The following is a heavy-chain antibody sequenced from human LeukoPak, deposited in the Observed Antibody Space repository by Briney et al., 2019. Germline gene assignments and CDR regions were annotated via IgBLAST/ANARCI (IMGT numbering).Heavy chain of an antibody. V-gene: IGHV4-31*03. CDR2: IYYSGST. Sequence: SETLSLTCTVSGGSISSGGYYWSWIRQHPGKGLEWIGYIYYSGSTYYNPSLKSRVTISVDTSRNQFSLKLSSVTAADTAVYYCARVCRAVAFDYWGQGTLVTVSS. J-gene: IGHJ4*02. CDR3: ARVCRAVAFDY. D-gene: IGHD4-23*01. CDR1: GGSISSGGYY.